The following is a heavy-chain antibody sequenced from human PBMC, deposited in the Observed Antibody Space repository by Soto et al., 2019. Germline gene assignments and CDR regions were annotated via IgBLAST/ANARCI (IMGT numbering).Heavy chain of an antibody. V-gene: IGHV5-51*01. CDR2: IYPGDSDT. Sequence: PGESLKISCKGSGYSFTSYWIGWVRQMPGKGLEWMGIIYPGDSDTRYSPSFQGQVTISADKSISTAYLQWSSLKASDTAMYYCAISVGAEYSSSWSYYYYYGMDVWGQGTTVTVSS. CDR1: GYSFTSYW. CDR3: AISVGAEYSSSWSYYYYYGMDV. D-gene: IGHD6-13*01. J-gene: IGHJ6*02.